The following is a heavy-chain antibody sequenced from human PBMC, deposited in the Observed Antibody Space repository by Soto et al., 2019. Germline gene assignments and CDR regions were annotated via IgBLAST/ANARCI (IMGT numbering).Heavy chain of an antibody. Sequence: GESLKISCKGSGYSFTSYWISWVRQMPGKGLEWMGRIDPSDSYTNYSPSFQGHVTISADKSISTAYLQWSSLKASDTAMYYCARRIGRYSSGWFAFDIWGQGTMVTVSS. CDR1: GYSFTSYW. CDR3: ARRIGRYSSGWFAFDI. CDR2: IDPSDSYT. D-gene: IGHD6-19*01. V-gene: IGHV5-10-1*01. J-gene: IGHJ3*02.